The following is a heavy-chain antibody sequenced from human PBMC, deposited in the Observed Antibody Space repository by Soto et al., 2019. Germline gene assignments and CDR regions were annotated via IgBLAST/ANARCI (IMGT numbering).Heavy chain of an antibody. V-gene: IGHV1-69*02. Sequence: QVQLVQSGAEVKKPGSSVKVSCKASGGTFSSYTISWVRQAPGQGLEWMGRIIPLLGIANYAQKFKGRVTITADKSTSTAYMELSSLRSEDTAVYYCATRMSSGWFDYWGQGTLVTVSS. D-gene: IGHD6-19*01. CDR2: IIPLLGIA. CDR1: GGTFSSYT. J-gene: IGHJ5*01. CDR3: ATRMSSGWFDY.